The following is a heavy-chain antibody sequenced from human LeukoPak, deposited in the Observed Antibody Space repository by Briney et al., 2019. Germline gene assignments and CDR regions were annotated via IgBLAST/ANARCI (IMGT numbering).Heavy chain of an antibody. CDR1: GGSISSYY. V-gene: IGHV4-4*07. D-gene: IGHD3-22*01. CDR3: AREKGWYYYDSSGYYYYYYYMDV. Sequence: PSETLSLTCTVSGGSISSYYWSWIRQPAGKGLEWIGRIYTSGSTNYNPSLKSRVTMSVDTSKNQFSLKLSSVTAADTAVYYCAREKGWYYYDSSGYYYYYYYMDVWGKGTTVTISS. J-gene: IGHJ6*03. CDR2: IYTSGST.